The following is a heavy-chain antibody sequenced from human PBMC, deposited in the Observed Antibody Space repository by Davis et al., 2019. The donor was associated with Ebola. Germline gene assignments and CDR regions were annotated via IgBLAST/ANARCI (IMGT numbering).Heavy chain of an antibody. CDR3: AGTRGKGLWFT. D-gene: IGHD3-10*01. J-gene: IGHJ5*02. CDR1: GFTFSSYA. Sequence: GGSLRLSCAASGFTFSSYAMHWVRQAPGKGLEWVAVISYDGNNKYYADSVKGRFTISRDNAKNSLYLQMNSLRAEDTAVYYCAGTRGKGLWFTWGQGTLVTVSS. V-gene: IGHV3-30-3*01. CDR2: ISYDGNNK.